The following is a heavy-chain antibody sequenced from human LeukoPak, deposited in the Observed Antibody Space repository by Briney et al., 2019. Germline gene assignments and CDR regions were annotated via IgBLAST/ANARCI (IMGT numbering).Heavy chain of an antibody. CDR2: ISYDGSNK. V-gene: IGHV3-30*18. CDR1: GFTFSSHG. D-gene: IGHD1-1*01. Sequence: TGGSLRLSCAASGFTFSSHGMHWVRQAPGKGLEWVAAISYDGSNKYYADSVKGRFTISRDNSKNTLYLQMNSLRAEDTAVYYCAKDLEYSFDYWGQGTLVTVSS. CDR3: AKDLEYSFDY. J-gene: IGHJ4*02.